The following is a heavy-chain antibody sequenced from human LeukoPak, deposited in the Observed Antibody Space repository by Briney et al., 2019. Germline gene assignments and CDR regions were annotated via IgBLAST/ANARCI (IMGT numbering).Heavy chain of an antibody. V-gene: IGHV3-11*01. CDR1: GFTFGSYA. J-gene: IGHJ4*02. CDR3: AAGRDIAVAGPGGYFDY. D-gene: IGHD6-19*01. Sequence: VQPGGSLRLSCTASGFTFGSYAMSWIRQAPGKGLEWVSYISPGGNTIYFADSVNGRFTLSRDSARNSLSLQMNSLTAEDTAVYYCAAGRDIAVAGPGGYFDYWGRGTLVTVSS. CDR2: ISPGGNTI.